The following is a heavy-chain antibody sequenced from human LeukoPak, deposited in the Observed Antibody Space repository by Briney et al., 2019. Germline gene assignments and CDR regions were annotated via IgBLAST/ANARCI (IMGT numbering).Heavy chain of an antibody. J-gene: IGHJ4*02. D-gene: IGHD6-19*01. CDR3: AKVDSNGSNCFDF. CDR1: GFTFSGYA. V-gene: IGHV3-30*02. CDR2: IRYDGSNK. Sequence: GGSLRLSCAASGFTFSGYAMHWVRLAPGKGLEWVAFIRYDGSNKYYADSVKGRFTISRDNSKNTLYLQMNSLRAEDTAVYYCAKVDSNGSNCFDFWGQGTLVTVSS.